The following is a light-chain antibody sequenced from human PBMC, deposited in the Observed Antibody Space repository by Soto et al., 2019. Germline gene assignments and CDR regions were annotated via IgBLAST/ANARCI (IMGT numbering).Light chain of an antibody. CDR3: QQRSNWA. CDR2: DAS. V-gene: IGKV3-11*01. Sequence: DIVFTQSPATLSLSPGERPTPSCRASQSVSSYLAWYQQKPGQAPRLLIYDASSRATDIPARFSGSGSGTDFTLTISSLEPEDFAVYYCQQRSNWAFGQGTRLEIK. CDR1: QSVSSY. J-gene: IGKJ5*01.